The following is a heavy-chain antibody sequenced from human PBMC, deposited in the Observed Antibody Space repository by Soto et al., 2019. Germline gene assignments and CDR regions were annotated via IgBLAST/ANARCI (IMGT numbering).Heavy chain of an antibody. J-gene: IGHJ6*02. CDR2: IWYDGSNK. V-gene: IGHV3-33*08. D-gene: IGHD3-22*01. CDR3: AREGDSSGYYYIYYGMDV. CDR1: GFTFSNYD. Sequence: GGSLRLSCVASGFTFSNYDMHWVRQAPGKGLEWVAVIWYDGSNKYYADSVKGRFTISRDNSKNTLYLQMNSLRAEDTAVYYYAREGDSSGYYYIYYGMDVRGQRTTVTVSS.